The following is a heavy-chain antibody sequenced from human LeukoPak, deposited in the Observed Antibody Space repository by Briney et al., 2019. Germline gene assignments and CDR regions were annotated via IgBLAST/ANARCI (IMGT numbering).Heavy chain of an antibody. Sequence: PGRSLRLSCAASGFTFSSYGMHWVRQAPGKGLEWVAVIWYDGSNKYYADSVKGRFTISRDNSKNTLYLQMNSLRAEDTAVYYCARDLPPPYDFWSGYYLVSGMDVWGQGTTVTVSS. CDR3: ARDLPPPYDFWSGYYLVSGMDV. D-gene: IGHD3-3*01. V-gene: IGHV3-33*01. CDR2: IWYDGSNK. CDR1: GFTFSSYG. J-gene: IGHJ6*02.